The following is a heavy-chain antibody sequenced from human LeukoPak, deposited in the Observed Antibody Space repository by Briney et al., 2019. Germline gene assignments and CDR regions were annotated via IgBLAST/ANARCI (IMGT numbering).Heavy chain of an antibody. J-gene: IGHJ6*03. CDR2: IYYSGST. V-gene: IGHV4-59*01. Sequence: PSETLSLTCTVSGGSISSYYWSWIRQPPGKGLEWIGYIYYSGSTNYNPSLKSRVTISVDTSKNQFSLKLSSVTAADTAVYYCARGGAYSYTLYYMDVWGKGTTVTVSS. CDR3: ARGGAYSYTLYYMDV. D-gene: IGHD5-18*01. CDR1: GGSISSYY.